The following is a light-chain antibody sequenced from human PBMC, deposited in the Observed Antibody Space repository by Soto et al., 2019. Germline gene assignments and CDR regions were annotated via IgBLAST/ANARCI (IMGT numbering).Light chain of an antibody. Sequence: DIHMTQSPSSLSGSVGERVTMSCRASQSISSWLAWYQQKPGKAPRLLIYGASTLDSRVPSRFSGGGSGTDFTLTISSLQPDDFATYYCQQYNSFSRTFGQGTKVDIK. CDR1: QSISSW. CDR2: GAS. CDR3: QQYNSFSRT. V-gene: IGKV1-5*01. J-gene: IGKJ1*01.